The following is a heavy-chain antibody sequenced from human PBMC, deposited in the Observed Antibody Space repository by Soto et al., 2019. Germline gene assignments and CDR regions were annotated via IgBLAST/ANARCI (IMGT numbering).Heavy chain of an antibody. V-gene: IGHV3-74*01. J-gene: IGHJ5*02. CDR1: GFTFSKYW. CDR3: ARDYYYDSRSSSVNWFEP. D-gene: IGHD3-22*01. CDR2: INMDGTKT. Sequence: LRLSCAASGFTFSKYWMHWVRQAPGKGLVWVSRINMDGTKTAYADSVKGRFTVSRDNANNTLYLQMNSLGVEDTAVYYCARDYYYDSRSSSVNWFEPWGQGTLVTVSS.